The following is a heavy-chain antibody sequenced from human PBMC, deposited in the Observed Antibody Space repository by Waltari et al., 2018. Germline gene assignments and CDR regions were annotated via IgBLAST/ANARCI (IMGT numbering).Heavy chain of an antibody. CDR3: AREIGYCTGGVCYTNYFDY. Sequence: QVQLVQSGAEVKKPGSSVKVSCKASGGTFSSYAISWVRQAPGQGLEWMGGIIPILGIANYAQKFQGRVTITADKSTSTAYMELSSLRSEDTAVYYRAREIGYCTGGVCYTNYFDYWGQGTLVTVSS. D-gene: IGHD2-8*02. V-gene: IGHV1-69*10. CDR1: GGTFSSYA. CDR2: IIPILGIA. J-gene: IGHJ4*02.